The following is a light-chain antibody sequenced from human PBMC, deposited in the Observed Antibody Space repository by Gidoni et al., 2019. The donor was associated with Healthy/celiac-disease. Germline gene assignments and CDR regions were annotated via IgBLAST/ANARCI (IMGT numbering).Light chain of an antibody. CDR1: QSVSSN. CDR3: QQYNELAPIT. J-gene: IGKJ4*01. CDR2: GAS. V-gene: IGKV3-15*01. Sequence: EIVMTQSPATLSVSPGERATLSCRASQSVSSNVAWYQQKPGQAPRLLIYGASTRATGIPARFSGSGSGTEFTLTISSLQSEDFAVYYCQQYNELAPITFGGGTKVEIK.